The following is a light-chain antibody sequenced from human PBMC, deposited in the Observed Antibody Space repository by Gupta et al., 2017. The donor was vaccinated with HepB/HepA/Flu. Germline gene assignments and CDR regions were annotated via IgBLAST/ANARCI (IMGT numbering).Light chain of an antibody. CDR3: QQYYSAPRS. CDR2: WAS. J-gene: IGKJ2*04. Sequence: DIVMTQSPDSLAVSLGERATINCKSSQSVLNRSNNKNYLLWFQQKPGQPPKLLIHWASTRESGVPDRFSGSGSGTDFTLTISSLQAEDVAVYYCQQYYSAPRSFGQGTKLEIK. CDR1: QSVLNRSNNKNY. V-gene: IGKV4-1*01.